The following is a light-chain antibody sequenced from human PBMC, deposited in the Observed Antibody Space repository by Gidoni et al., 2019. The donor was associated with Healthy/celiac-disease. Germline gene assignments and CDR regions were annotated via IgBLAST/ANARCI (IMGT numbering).Light chain of an antibody. CDR1: QSVSSN. V-gene: IGKV3-15*01. Sequence: EIVMTQSPATLSVSPGKRATLSCRASQSVSSNLAWYQQKPGQAPRLLIYGASTRATGIPARFSGSGSGTEFTLTISSLQSEDFAVYYCQQYNNWSGTFGQGTKVEIK. J-gene: IGKJ1*01. CDR3: QQYNNWSGT. CDR2: GAS.